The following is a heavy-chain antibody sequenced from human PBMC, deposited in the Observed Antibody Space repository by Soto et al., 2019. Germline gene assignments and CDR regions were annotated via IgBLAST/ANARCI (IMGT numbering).Heavy chain of an antibody. V-gene: IGHV3-30*18. J-gene: IGHJ6*02. CDR3: AKYGGSGSYPHYYYYGMDV. CDR2: ISYDGSNK. D-gene: IGHD3-10*01. Sequence: QTGGSLRLSCAASGFTFSSYGMHWVRQAPGKGLEWVAVISYDGSNKYYADSVKGRFTISRDNSKNTLYLQMNSLRAEDTAVYYCAKYGGSGSYPHYYYYGMDVWGQGTTVTVSS. CDR1: GFTFSSYG.